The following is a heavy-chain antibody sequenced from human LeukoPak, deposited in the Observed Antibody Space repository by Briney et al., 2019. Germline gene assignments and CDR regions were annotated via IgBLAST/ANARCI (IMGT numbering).Heavy chain of an antibody. CDR2: ISYDGSNK. J-gene: IGHJ4*02. D-gene: IGHD6-6*01. Sequence: PGGSLRLSCAASGFTFSSYAMHWVRQAPGKGLEWVAVISYDGSNKYYADSVKGRFTISRDNSKNTLYLQMNSLRAEDTAVYYCARDRGAAQFDYWGQGTLVTVSS. V-gene: IGHV3-30*01. CDR3: ARDRGAAQFDY. CDR1: GFTFSSYA.